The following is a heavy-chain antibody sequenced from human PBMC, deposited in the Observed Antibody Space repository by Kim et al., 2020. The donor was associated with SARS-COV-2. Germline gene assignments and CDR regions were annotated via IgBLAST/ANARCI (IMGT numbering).Heavy chain of an antibody. Sequence: GGSLRLSCAASGFTFSSYGMHWVRQAPGKGLEWVAVISYDGSNKYYADSVKGRFTISRDNSKNTLYLQMNSLRAEDTAVYYCAREGGYSSSWYIDYYYYGMDLWGQGNTVTVSS. CDR3: AREGGYSSSWYIDYYYYGMDL. CDR1: GFTFSSYG. V-gene: IGHV3-33*05. D-gene: IGHD6-13*01. J-gene: IGHJ6*02. CDR2: ISYDGSNK.